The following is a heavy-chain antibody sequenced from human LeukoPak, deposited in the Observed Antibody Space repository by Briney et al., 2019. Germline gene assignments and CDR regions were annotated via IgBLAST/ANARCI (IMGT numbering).Heavy chain of an antibody. D-gene: IGHD3-3*01. V-gene: IGHV3-48*01. Sequence: PGGSLRLSCAASGFTFSSYSMNWVRQAPGKGLELVSYISSSSSTIYYADSVKGRFTISRDNAKNSLYLQMNSLRAEDTAVYYCARRGSTIFGVVMNTYYYYYMDVWGKGTTVTVSS. CDR2: ISSSSSTI. CDR1: GFTFSSYS. CDR3: ARRGSTIFGVVMNTYYYYYMDV. J-gene: IGHJ6*03.